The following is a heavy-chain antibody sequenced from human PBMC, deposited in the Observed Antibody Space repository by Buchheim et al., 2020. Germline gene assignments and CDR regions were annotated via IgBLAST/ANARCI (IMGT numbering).Heavy chain of an antibody. CDR2: ISSSGSTI. Sequence: EVQLVESGGGLVQPGGSLRLSCAASGFTFSSYEMNWVRQAPGKGLEWVSYISSSGSTIYYADSVKGRFTIFRDNAQTSLYLQMNSLRAEDTAVYYCARAYYGDYVADFDYWGQGTL. CDR3: ARAYYGDYVADFDY. V-gene: IGHV3-48*03. D-gene: IGHD4-17*01. J-gene: IGHJ4*02. CDR1: GFTFSSYE.